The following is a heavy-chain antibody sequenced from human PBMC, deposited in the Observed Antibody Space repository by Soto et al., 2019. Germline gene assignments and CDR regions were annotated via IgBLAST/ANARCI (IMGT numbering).Heavy chain of an antibody. CDR2: ISSSSSYI. Sequence: EVQLVESGGGLVKPGGSLRLSCAASGFTFSSYSMNWVRQAPGKGLEWVSSISSSSSYIYYADSVKGRFTISRYNAKNSLYLQMNRLRTEDTAVYYCGRDRGEGVCYGMDVWGQGTTVIVSS. CDR3: GRDRGEGVCYGMDV. CDR1: GFTFSSYS. V-gene: IGHV3-21*01. D-gene: IGHD3-16*01. J-gene: IGHJ6*02.